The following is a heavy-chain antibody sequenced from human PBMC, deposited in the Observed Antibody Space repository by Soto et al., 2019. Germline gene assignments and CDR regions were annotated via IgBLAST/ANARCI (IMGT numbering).Heavy chain of an antibody. D-gene: IGHD3-3*01. V-gene: IGHV4-34*01. CDR2: INHSGST. Sequence: PSETLSLTCAVYGGSFSGYYWSWIRQPPGKGLEWIGEINHSGSTNYNPSLKSRVTISVDTSKNQFSLKLSSVTAADTAVYYCARGATYYDFWSGYYIHARDYYGMDVWGQGTTVT. CDR1: GGSFSGYY. J-gene: IGHJ6*02. CDR3: ARGATYYDFWSGYYIHARDYYGMDV.